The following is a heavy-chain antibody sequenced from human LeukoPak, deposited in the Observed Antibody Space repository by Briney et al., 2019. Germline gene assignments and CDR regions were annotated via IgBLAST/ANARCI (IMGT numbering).Heavy chain of an antibody. J-gene: IGHJ4*02. CDR2: IKQDGGET. Sequence: GGSLRLSCAASGFTFRSYWMSWVRQAPGKGLEWVANIKQDGGETFYVDSVKGRFTISRDNSKNTLYLQMNSLRAEDTAVYYCAKDERGYFDYWGQGTLVTVSS. CDR3: AKDERGYFDY. CDR1: GFTFRSYW. V-gene: IGHV3-7*03.